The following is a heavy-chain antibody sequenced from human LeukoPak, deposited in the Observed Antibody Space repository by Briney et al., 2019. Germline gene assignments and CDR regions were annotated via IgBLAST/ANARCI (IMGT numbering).Heavy chain of an antibody. CDR1: GFTFSSYS. V-gene: IGHV3-21*01. CDR3: ARGDIVATTHFDY. D-gene: IGHD5-12*01. CDR2: ISSSSSYI. Sequence: GGSLRLPCAASGFTFSSYSMNWVRQAPGKGLEWVSSISSSSSYIYYADSVKGRFTISRDNAKNSLYLQMNSLRAEDTAVYYCARGDIVATTHFDYWGQGTLVTVSS. J-gene: IGHJ4*02.